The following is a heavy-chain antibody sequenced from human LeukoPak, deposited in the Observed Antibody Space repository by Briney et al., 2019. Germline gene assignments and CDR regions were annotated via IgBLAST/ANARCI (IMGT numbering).Heavy chain of an antibody. Sequence: GSPNNSWEGSGYSFNNYWIPLVGQMPRKGLGWMGIIYPSDSDTRYRPSFQGQVTMSADKSSNIVYLQWSSLEASDTAKYFCARRSTISAFDAYVWGQGTMVIVSS. CDR2: IYPSDSDT. V-gene: IGHV5-51*01. CDR3: ARRSTISAFDAYV. D-gene: IGHD2-2*01. J-gene: IGHJ3*01. CDR1: GYSFNNYW.